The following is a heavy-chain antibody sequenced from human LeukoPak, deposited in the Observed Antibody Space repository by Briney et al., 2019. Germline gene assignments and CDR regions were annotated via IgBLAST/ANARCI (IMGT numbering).Heavy chain of an antibody. CDR1: GFTFSSYW. D-gene: IGHD2-2*01. J-gene: IGHJ6*03. V-gene: IGHV3-7*01. CDR2: IKQDGSEK. Sequence: GGSLRLSCAASGFTFSSYWMSWVRQAPGKGLEWVANIKQDGSEKYYVDSVKGRFTISRDNAKNSLYLQMNSLRAEDTAVYYCARGSTSDRSQYYYYMDVWGKGTTVTVSS. CDR3: ARGSTSDRSQYYYYMDV.